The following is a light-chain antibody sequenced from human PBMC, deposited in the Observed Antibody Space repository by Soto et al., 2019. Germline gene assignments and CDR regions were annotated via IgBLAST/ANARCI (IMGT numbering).Light chain of an antibody. J-gene: IGKJ1*01. V-gene: IGKV1-17*01. CDR3: LQHNSYPVT. Sequence: DIETSQSPPSLSASVGDTVTITCRASQGIKSYLYWYQQKPGKAPKLLISGASSLQSGVPSRFSGSGSGTEFTLSISSLQPEDFATYYCLQHNSYPVTFGQGTKVDIK. CDR1: QGIKSY. CDR2: GAS.